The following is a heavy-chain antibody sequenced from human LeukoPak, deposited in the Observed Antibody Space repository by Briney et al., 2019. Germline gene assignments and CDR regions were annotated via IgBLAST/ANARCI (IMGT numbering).Heavy chain of an antibody. V-gene: IGHV1-69*05. J-gene: IGHJ4*02. CDR3: ARSTPADIAVVPAAIDYFDY. Sequence: SVKVSCKASGGTFSSYAISWVRQAPGQGLEWMGRIIPIFGTANYAQKFQGRVTITTDESTSTAYMELSSLRSEDTAVYYCARSTPADIAVVPAAIDYFDYWRQGTLVTVSS. CDR2: IIPIFGTA. CDR1: GGTFSSYA. D-gene: IGHD2-2*02.